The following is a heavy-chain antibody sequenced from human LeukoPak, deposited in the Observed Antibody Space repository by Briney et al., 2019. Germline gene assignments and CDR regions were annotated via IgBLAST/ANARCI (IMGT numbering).Heavy chain of an antibody. CDR3: ARESGYQLLNFDY. CDR1: GFTFTSYA. Sequence: GGSLRLSCAASGFTFTSYAMHWVRQAPGQRLEWMGWINAGNGNTKYSQKFQGRVTITRDTSASTAYMELSSLRSEDTAVYYCARESGYQLLNFDYWGQGTLVTVSS. CDR2: INAGNGNT. J-gene: IGHJ4*02. V-gene: IGHV1-3*01. D-gene: IGHD2-2*01.